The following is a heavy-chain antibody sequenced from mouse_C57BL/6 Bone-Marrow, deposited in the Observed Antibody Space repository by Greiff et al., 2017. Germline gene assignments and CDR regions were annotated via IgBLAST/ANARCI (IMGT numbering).Heavy chain of an antibody. CDR2: ISNGGSYT. D-gene: IGHD1-1*01. J-gene: IGHJ3*01. V-gene: IGHV5-4*01. CDR1: GFTFSSYA. CDR3: ARDYYCSSYGAY. Sequence: EVKLVESGGGLVKPGGSLKLSCAASGFTFSSYAMSWVRQTPEKRLEWVATISNGGSYTSSPDNVKGRFTFSSDTAKNNLYLQMSHLKSDDTAMYYCARDYYCSSYGAYWGQGTLVTVSA.